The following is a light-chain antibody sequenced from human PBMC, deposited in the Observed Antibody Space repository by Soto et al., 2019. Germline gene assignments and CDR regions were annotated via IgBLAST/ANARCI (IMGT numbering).Light chain of an antibody. CDR1: SSNIGAGYD. J-gene: IGLJ2*01. CDR2: GNS. V-gene: IGLV1-40*01. Sequence: QSVLTQPPSVSGAPGQRVTISCTGSSSNIGAGYDVHWYQQLPGTAPKLLIYGNSNRPSGVPDRFSGSKSGTSASLAITGLQPEYEADYYCQSYDSSLSVVFGGGTKLTVL. CDR3: QSYDSSLSVV.